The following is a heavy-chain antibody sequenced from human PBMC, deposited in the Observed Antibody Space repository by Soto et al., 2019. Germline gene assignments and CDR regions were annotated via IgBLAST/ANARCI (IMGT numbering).Heavy chain of an antibody. V-gene: IGHV4-31*03. Sequence: QVQLQESGPGLVKPSQTLSLTCTVSGGSISSGGYYWSWIRQHPGKGLEWIGYIYYSGSTYYNPSLKSRVTLSVDPSKNQFSLKLSSWTAADTAVYYCARAPYCSGGSCYSRRFDPWGQGTLVTGSS. J-gene: IGHJ5*02. CDR3: ARAPYCSGGSCYSRRFDP. CDR1: GGSISSGGYY. D-gene: IGHD2-15*01. CDR2: IYYSGST.